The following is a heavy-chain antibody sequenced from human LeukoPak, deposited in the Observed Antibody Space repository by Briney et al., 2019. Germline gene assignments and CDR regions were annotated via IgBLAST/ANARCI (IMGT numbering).Heavy chain of an antibody. CDR1: GGSITSYY. J-gene: IGHJ4*02. D-gene: IGHD5-18*01. CDR3: ATGDTYIDY. V-gene: IGHV4-59*01. CDR2: VSYTGGT. Sequence: TSETLSLTCTVSGGSITSYYRTWIRQPPGKGPEWIGYVSYTGGTNYNPSLTSRLTISMDTSKNQFSLKLTSVSAADTAVYYCATGDTYIDYWGQGTLVTVSS.